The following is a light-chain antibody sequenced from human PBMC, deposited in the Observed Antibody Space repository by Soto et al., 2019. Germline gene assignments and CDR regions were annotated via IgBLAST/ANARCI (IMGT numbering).Light chain of an antibody. CDR1: SSDVGNYNY. CDR3: SSYTSGSTPWV. V-gene: IGLV2-14*03. CDR2: DVS. Sequence: LTQPTSVSGSPGQSIIISCTGTSSDVGNYNYVSWYQHHPGKAPKLMICDVSDRPSGVSNRFSGSKSGNTASLTISGLQAEDEADYYCSSYTSGSTPWVFGTGTKVTVL. J-gene: IGLJ1*01.